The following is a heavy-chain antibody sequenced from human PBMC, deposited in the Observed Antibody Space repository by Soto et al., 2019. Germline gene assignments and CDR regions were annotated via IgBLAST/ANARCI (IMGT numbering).Heavy chain of an antibody. CDR3: ARGGSLYWYFDL. V-gene: IGHV3-74*01. D-gene: IGHD1-26*01. CDR2: INSDGSST. CDR1: GFTFSSYW. Sequence: GGSLRLSCAASGFTFSSYWMHWVRQAPGKGLVWVSRINSDGSSTSYADSVKGRFTISRDNAKNTLYLQMNSLRAEDTAVYYCARGGSLYWYFDLWGRGTLVTVSS. J-gene: IGHJ2*01.